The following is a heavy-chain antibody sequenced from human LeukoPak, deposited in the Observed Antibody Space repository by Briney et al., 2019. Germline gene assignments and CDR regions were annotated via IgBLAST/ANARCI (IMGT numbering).Heavy chain of an antibody. V-gene: IGHV1-18*01. J-gene: IGHJ6*03. CDR1: VYTFTSYG. CDR2: ISAYNGNT. D-gene: IGHD3-22*01. Sequence: ASVKVSCKASVYTFTSYGISWVRQAPGQGLEWMGWISAYNGNTNYAQKLQGRVTMTTDTSTSTAYMELRSLRSDDTAVYYCARSLGDSSGYYPTGYYYYYMDVWGKGTTVTVSS. CDR3: ARSLGDSSGYYPTGYYYYYMDV.